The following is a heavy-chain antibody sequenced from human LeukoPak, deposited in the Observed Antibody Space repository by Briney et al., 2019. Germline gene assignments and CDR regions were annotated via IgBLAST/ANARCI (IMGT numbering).Heavy chain of an antibody. CDR3: ASIDRGAYGYADY. D-gene: IGHD5-18*01. CDR2: ISYSGTT. Sequence: PSETLSLTCTVAGGSMNIYYWSWIRRSPGKGLEWIGFISYSGTTTYNPSLKSRLTISVDTSKSQFYLKVSSVTAADTAVYYCASIDRGAYGYADYWGQGTLVTVSS. J-gene: IGHJ4*02. V-gene: IGHV4-59*08. CDR1: GGSMNIYY.